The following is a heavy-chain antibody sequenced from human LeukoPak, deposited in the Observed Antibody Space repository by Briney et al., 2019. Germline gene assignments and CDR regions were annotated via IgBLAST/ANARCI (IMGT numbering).Heavy chain of an antibody. D-gene: IGHD3-10*01. J-gene: IGHJ4*02. CDR1: GFTVSSNY. CDR3: ARDLVSGSVNY. Sequence: PGGSLRLSCAASGFTVSSNYMSWVRQARGKGLEWVSVIYSGGSTYYADSVKGRFTISRDNSKNTLYLQMSSLRAEDTAVYYCARDLVSGSVNYWGQGTLVTVSS. V-gene: IGHV3-53*01. CDR2: IYSGGST.